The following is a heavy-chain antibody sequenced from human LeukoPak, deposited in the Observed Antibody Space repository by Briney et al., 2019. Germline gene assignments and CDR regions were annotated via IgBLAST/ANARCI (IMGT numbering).Heavy chain of an antibody. D-gene: IGHD3-10*01. V-gene: IGHV3-23*01. CDR2: ISGSGGST. CDR1: GFTFSSYA. J-gene: IGHJ4*02. CDR3: AKDGPYFFGELLPY. Sequence: PTGGSLRLSCAASGFTFSSYAMSWVRQAPGKGLEWVSAISGSGGSTYYADSVKGRFTISRDNSKNTLYLQMNSLRAEDTAVYYCAKDGPYFFGELLPYWGQGTLVTVSS.